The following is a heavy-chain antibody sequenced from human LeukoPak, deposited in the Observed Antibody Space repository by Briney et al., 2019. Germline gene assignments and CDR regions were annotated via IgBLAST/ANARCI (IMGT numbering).Heavy chain of an antibody. CDR1: GYTFTGYY. CDR2: INPNSGGT. D-gene: IGHD2-2*02. J-gene: IGHJ6*03. V-gene: IGHV1-2*02. CDR3: ARAGDIVVVPAAIPDYYYYMDV. Sequence: GASVKVSCKASGYTFTGYYMHWVRQAPGQGLEWMGWINPNSGGTNYAQKFQGRVTITADESTSTAYMELSSLRSEDTAVYYCARAGDIVVVPAAIPDYYYYMDVWGKGTTVTVSS.